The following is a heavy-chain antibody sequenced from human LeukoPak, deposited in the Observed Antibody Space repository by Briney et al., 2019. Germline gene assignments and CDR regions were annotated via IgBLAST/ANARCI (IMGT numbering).Heavy chain of an antibody. CDR2: ISSSSSYI. J-gene: IGHJ4*02. CDR1: GFTFSSYS. Sequence: SGGSLRLSCAASGFTFSSYSMNWVRQAPGKGLEWVSSISSSSSYIYYADSVKGRFTISRDNSKNTLYLQMNSLRAEDTAVYYCAKGRVRELEWVLDYWGQGTLVTVSS. V-gene: IGHV3-21*01. D-gene: IGHD1-26*01. CDR3: AKGRVRELEWVLDY.